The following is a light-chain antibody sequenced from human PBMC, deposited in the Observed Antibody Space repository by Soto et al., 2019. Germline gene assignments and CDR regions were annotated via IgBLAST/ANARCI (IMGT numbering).Light chain of an antibody. CDR1: QSISNW. V-gene: IGKV1-5*03. J-gene: IGKJ1*01. Sequence: DLPMTQSPSTLSASVGDRVTITCRASQSISNWLAWYQQKPGKAPKLLIYKASTLESGVPSRFSGSGSGTEFTLTVSSLQPDDFATYYCQHYNDYWTFGQGTKVEIK. CDR3: QHYNDYWT. CDR2: KAS.